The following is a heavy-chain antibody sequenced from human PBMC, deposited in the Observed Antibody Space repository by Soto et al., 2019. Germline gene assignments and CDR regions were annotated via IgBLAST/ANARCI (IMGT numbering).Heavy chain of an antibody. CDR3: TTVCGGDCYYYGMDV. D-gene: IGHD2-21*01. CDR2: IKSKTDGGTT. V-gene: IGHV3-15*07. CDR1: GFTFSNDW. Sequence: EVQLVESGGGLVKPGGSLRLSCAASGFTFSNDWMNWVRQAPGKGLEWVGRIKSKTDGGTTDYAAPVKGRFTISRDDSKNTLSLQMNRLKTEDTAVYYCTTVCGGDCYYYGMDVWGQGTTVTVSS. J-gene: IGHJ6*02.